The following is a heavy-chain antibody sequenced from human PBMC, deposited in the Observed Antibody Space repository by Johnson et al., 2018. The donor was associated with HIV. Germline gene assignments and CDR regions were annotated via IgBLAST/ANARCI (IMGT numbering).Heavy chain of an antibody. D-gene: IGHD7-27*01. CDR3: ARVLTWVFTSGFFGAFDI. CDR1: GFTFSNYW. V-gene: IGHV3-7*03. J-gene: IGHJ3*02. CDR2: IKEDGSET. Sequence: VQLVESGGGLVQPGGSLRLSCAASGFTFSNYWMSWVRQAPGRALEWVANIKEDGSETYYMASVKGRFTISRDNAENSLFLQMNSLRTEDTALFYCARVLTWVFTSGFFGAFDIWGQGTMVTVSS.